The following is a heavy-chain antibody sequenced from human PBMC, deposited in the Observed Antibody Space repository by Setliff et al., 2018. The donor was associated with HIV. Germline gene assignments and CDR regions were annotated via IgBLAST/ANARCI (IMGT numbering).Heavy chain of an antibody. D-gene: IGHD2-15*01. CDR1: GYTLTELS. CDR2: FDPEDVET. CDR3: VREARGGYFDY. J-gene: IGHJ4*02. Sequence: ASVKVSCKVSGYTLTELSLHWVRQAPAKGLEWMGGFDPEDVETVYAQKFQGRVTMTEDTSTDTAYMELSSLRSEETAVYYCVREARGGYFDYWGQGTLVTVSS. V-gene: IGHV1-24*01.